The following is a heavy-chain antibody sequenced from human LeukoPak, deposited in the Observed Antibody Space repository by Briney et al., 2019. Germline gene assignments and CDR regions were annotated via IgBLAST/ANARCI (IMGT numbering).Heavy chain of an antibody. CDR3: ARDNGGTAMAYYSYYYMDV. J-gene: IGHJ6*03. Sequence: GASVKVSCKASGYTFTGYYMHWVRQAPGQGLEWMGWINPNSGGTNYAQKFQGRVTMTRDTSISTAYMEPSSLRSEDTAVYYCARDNGGTAMAYYSYYYMDVWGKGTTVTISS. V-gene: IGHV1-2*02. CDR2: INPNSGGT. CDR1: GYTFTGYY. D-gene: IGHD5-18*01.